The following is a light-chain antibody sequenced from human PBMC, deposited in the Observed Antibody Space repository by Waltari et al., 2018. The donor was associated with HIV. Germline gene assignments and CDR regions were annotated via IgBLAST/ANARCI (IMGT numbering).Light chain of an antibody. CDR3: ATWDDTPTGHVL. CDR1: TSNIGTNV. CDR2: SNN. V-gene: IGLV1-44*01. J-gene: IGLJ2*01. Sequence: QSVLAQPPSVSGTPGQRVTISCSGTTSNIGTNVVNWYQQVPGTAPNLLISSNNQRPSGVPDRFSGFKSGTSASLAINGLQSEDEAEYYCATWDDTPTGHVLFGGGTKVTVL.